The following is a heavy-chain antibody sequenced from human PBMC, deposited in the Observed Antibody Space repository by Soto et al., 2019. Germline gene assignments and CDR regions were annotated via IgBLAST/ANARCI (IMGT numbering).Heavy chain of an antibody. J-gene: IGHJ3*02. Sequence: GESLKISCKGSGYSFTSYWIGWVRQMPGKGLEWMGIIYPGDSDTRYSPSFQGQVTISADKSISTAYLQWSSLKASDTAMYYCARDYCSGGSCYSGSSAFDIWGQGTMVTVSS. V-gene: IGHV5-51*01. CDR2: IYPGDSDT. CDR1: GYSFTSYW. D-gene: IGHD2-15*01. CDR3: ARDYCSGGSCYSGSSAFDI.